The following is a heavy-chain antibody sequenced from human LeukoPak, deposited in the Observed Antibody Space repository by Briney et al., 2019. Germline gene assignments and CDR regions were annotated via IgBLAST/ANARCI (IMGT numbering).Heavy chain of an antibody. CDR2: ISSNGGST. Sequence: PGGSLRLSCAASGFTFSSYAMHWVRQAPGKGLEYVSAISSNGGSTYYANSVKGRFTISRDNSKNTLYLQMGSLRAEDMAVYYCARASYYDLWSGYEYDYWGQGTLVTVSS. CDR3: ARASYYDLWSGYEYDY. J-gene: IGHJ4*02. V-gene: IGHV3-64*01. D-gene: IGHD3-3*01. CDR1: GFTFSSYA.